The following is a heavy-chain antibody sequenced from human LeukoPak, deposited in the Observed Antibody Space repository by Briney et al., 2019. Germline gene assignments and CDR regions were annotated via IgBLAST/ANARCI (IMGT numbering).Heavy chain of an antibody. J-gene: IGHJ4*02. CDR2: IYYSGST. D-gene: IGHD6-19*01. CDR3: ARVGSASYSSGWNRKSRVGYLDY. V-gene: IGHV4-61*01. CDR1: GGSVSSGSYY. Sequence: SETLSLSCTVSGGSVSSGSYYWSWVRQPPGKGLEWIGYIYYSGSTNYNPSLKSRVTISVDTSKNQFSLKLSSVTAADTAVYYCARVGSASYSSGWNRKSRVGYLDYWGQGTLVTVSS.